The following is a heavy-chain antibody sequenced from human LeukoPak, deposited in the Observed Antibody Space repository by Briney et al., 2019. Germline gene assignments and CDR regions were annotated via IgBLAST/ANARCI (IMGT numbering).Heavy chain of an antibody. Sequence: SETLSLTCAVYGGSFSDYYWSWIRQPPGKGLEWIGEINHAGNTNHNPSLKSRVTISVGTSKNQFSLKLTSVTATDTAVYYCARSERRGWYFDLWDRGTPVTVSS. CDR1: GGSFSDYY. D-gene: IGHD1-1*01. J-gene: IGHJ2*01. CDR3: ARSERRGWYFDL. V-gene: IGHV4-34*01. CDR2: INHAGNT.